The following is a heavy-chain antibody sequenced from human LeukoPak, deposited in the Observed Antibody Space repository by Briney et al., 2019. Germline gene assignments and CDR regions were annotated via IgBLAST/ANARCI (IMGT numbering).Heavy chain of an antibody. Sequence: PGGSLGLSCAASGFTFSSYAMSWVRQAPGKGLEWVSAISGSGGSTYYADSVKGRFTISRDNSKNTLYLQMNSLRAEDTAVYYCASTYYYGSGSYYFDYWGQGTLVTVSS. CDR1: GFTFSSYA. D-gene: IGHD3-10*01. CDR2: ISGSGGST. J-gene: IGHJ4*02. V-gene: IGHV3-23*01. CDR3: ASTYYYGSGSYYFDY.